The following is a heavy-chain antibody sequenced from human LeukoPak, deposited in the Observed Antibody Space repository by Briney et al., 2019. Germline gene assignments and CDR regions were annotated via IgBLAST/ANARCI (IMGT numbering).Heavy chain of an antibody. J-gene: IGHJ4*02. Sequence: KPSETLSLTCTVSGGSISSSSYYWGWIRQPPGKGLEWIGSIYYSGSTYYNPSLKSRVTISVDTSKNQFSLKLSSVTAADTAVYYCARHFFGEFDYWGQGTLVTVSS. CDR3: ARHFFGEFDY. V-gene: IGHV4-39*01. CDR2: IYYSGST. CDR1: GGSISSSSYY. D-gene: IGHD3-10*01.